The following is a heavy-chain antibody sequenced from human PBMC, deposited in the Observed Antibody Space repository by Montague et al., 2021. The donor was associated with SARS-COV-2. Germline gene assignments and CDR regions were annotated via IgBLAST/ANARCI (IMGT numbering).Heavy chain of an antibody. J-gene: IGHJ6*03. CDR3: ARLRDGVVPSPILGIGPYFTYYYMDV. CDR1: GGSFSGYY. V-gene: IGHV4-34*01. D-gene: IGHD2-15*01. Sequence: SETLSLTCAVHGGSFSGYYWNWIRQRPGKGLEWIGEINHGGSTNYNPSLKNRLTISADTSKNQFSLKPTSVAATDTAVYYCARLRDGVVPSPILGIGPYFTYYYMDVWGKGTTVTVS. CDR2: INHGGST.